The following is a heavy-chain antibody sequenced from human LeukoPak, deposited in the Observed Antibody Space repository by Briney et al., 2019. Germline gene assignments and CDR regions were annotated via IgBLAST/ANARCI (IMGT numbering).Heavy chain of an antibody. D-gene: IGHD3-22*01. CDR3: ARPWADYYDSSGSRWYFDL. Sequence: SETLSLTCTVSGVSISSYYWSWIRQPPGKGLGWIGYIYYSGSTNYNPSLKSRVTISVDTSKNQFSLKLSSVTAADTAVYYCARPWADYYDSSGSRWYFDLWGRGTLVTVSS. CDR2: IYYSGST. V-gene: IGHV4-59*08. J-gene: IGHJ2*01. CDR1: GVSISSYY.